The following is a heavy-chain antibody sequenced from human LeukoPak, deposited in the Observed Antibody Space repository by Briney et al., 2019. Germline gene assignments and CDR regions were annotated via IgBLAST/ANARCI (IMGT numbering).Heavy chain of an antibody. CDR1: GFTFSSYE. V-gene: IGHV3-48*03. D-gene: IGHD4-17*01. J-gene: IGHJ6*04. CDR3: TRDDGDYHYYYGMDV. Sequence: GGSLRLSCAASGFTFSSYEMNWVRQAPGKGLEWVSYISSSGSTIYYADSVKGRFTISRDNAKNSLYLRMNSLRAEDTAVYYCTRDDGDYHYYYGMDVWGKGTTVTVSS. CDR2: ISSSGSTI.